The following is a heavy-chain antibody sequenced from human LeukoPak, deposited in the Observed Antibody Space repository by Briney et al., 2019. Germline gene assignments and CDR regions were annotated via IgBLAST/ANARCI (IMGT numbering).Heavy chain of an antibody. CDR2: ISYDGSNK. CDR3: AREKYGSDATKLNCFDP. CDR1: GFTFSSYG. D-gene: IGHD3-10*01. J-gene: IGHJ5*02. V-gene: IGHV3-30*03. Sequence: GGSLRLSCAASGFTFSSYGMHWVRQAPGKGLEWVAAISYDGSNKDYAESVKGRFTISRDNSKNTLYLQMKSLRAEDTAVYYCAREKYGSDATKLNCFDPWGQGTLVTVSS.